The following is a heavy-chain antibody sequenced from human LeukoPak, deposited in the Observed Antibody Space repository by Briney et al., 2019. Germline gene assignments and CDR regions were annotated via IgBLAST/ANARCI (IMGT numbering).Heavy chain of an antibody. CDR1: GFTFSSYG. V-gene: IGHV3-23*01. CDR2: ISGSSGTA. J-gene: IGHJ4*02. CDR3: AKDRGYGGNSALDY. Sequence: GASLTLSCATSGFTFSSYGMSWVRQAPGKGLEWVSAISGSSGTAYYADSVKGRFTISRDNSKNTLYLQMNSLRAEDTAVYYCAKDRGYGGNSALDYWGRGTLVIVSS. D-gene: IGHD4-23*01.